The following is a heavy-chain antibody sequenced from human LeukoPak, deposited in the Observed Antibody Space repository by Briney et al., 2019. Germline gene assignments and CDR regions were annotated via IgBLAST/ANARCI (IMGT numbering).Heavy chain of an antibody. J-gene: IGHJ4*02. CDR1: GDVFSGYY. CDR2: INHSGST. V-gene: IGHV4-34*01. CDR3: ASRFGELTFDY. Sequence: SETLSLTCAVYGDVFSGYYWSWIRQPPGKGLEWIGEINHSGSTNYNPSLKSRVTISVDTSKNQFSLKLSSVTAADTAVYYCASRFGELTFDYWGQGTLVTVSS. D-gene: IGHD3-10*01.